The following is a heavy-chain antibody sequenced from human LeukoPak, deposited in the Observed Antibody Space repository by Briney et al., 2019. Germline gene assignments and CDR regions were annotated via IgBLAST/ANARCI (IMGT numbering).Heavy chain of an antibody. CDR1: GFTFSSYS. CDR2: ISSSSSYI. V-gene: IGHV3-21*01. D-gene: IGHD3-3*01. CDR3: ARGFGVVPTTFFDY. Sequence: GGSLRLSCAASGFTFSSYSMNWVRQAPGKGLEWVSSISSSSSYIYYADSVKGRFTISRDNAKNSLYLQMNSLRAEDTAVYYCARGFGVVPTTFFDYWGQGTLVTVSS. J-gene: IGHJ4*02.